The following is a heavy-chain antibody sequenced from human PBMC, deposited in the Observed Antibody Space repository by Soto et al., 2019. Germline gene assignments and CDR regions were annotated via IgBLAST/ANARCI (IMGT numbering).Heavy chain of an antibody. Sequence: PGGSLRLSCAASGFTFSSYAMSWVRQAPGKGLEWVSAISGSGGSTYYADSVKGRFTISRDNSKNTLYLQMNSLRAEDTAVYYCAKDYYDRLSSRAEYFQHWGQGTLVNVSS. J-gene: IGHJ1*01. V-gene: IGHV3-23*01. CDR1: GFTFSSYA. CDR3: AKDYYDRLSSRAEYFQH. D-gene: IGHD3-22*01. CDR2: ISGSGGST.